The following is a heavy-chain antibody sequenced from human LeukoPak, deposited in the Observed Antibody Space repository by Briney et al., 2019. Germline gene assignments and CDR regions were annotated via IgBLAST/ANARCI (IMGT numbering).Heavy chain of an antibody. CDR1: GGSISSYY. CDR3: ARQRRYCSSTSCYFGYYGLDV. D-gene: IGHD2-2*01. CDR2: IFYSGST. V-gene: IGHV4-59*06. Sequence: SETLSLTCTVSGGSISSYYWSWIRQHPGEGLEWIGYIFYSGSTYYNPSLKSRVTISVDTSKNQFSLKLSSVTAADTAVYYCARQRRYCSSTSCYFGYYGLDVWGQGTTVTVSS. J-gene: IGHJ6*02.